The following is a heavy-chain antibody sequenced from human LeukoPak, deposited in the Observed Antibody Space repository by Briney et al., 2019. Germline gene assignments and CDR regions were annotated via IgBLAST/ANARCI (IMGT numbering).Heavy chain of an antibody. CDR2: ISGSGGST. Sequence: GGSLRLSCAASGFTSSSYAMSWVRQAPGKGLEWVSAISGSGGSTYYADSVKGRFTISRDNSKNTLYLQMNSLRAEDTAVYYCAKPGSSSSWYDYWGQGTLVTVSS. CDR1: GFTSSSYA. V-gene: IGHV3-23*01. CDR3: AKPGSSSSWYDY. J-gene: IGHJ4*02. D-gene: IGHD6-13*01.